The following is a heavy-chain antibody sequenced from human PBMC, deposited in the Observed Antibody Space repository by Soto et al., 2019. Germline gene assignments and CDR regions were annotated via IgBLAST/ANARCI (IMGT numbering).Heavy chain of an antibody. CDR2: IWSDGSDK. CDR3: GRSNRYPSSAGWGGGFDY. J-gene: IGHJ4*02. V-gene: IGHV3-33*01. CDR1: GFTFSDSG. Sequence: QVQLVESGGGVVQPGGSLRLSCAASGFTFSDSGMHWVRQAPGKGLEWVAVIWSDGSDKSYADSVEGRFTISRDNSKNKLYLQTKSRGGAETVVYYCGRSNRYPSSAGWGGGFDYWGQGTLVTVSS. D-gene: IGHD3-16*01.